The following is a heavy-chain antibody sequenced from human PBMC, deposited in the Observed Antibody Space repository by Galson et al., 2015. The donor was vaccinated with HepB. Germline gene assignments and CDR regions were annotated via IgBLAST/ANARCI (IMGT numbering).Heavy chain of an antibody. Sequence: SLRLSCAASGFTFINSAMTWVRQAPGKGLQWVSTILSDSGGSTYYADSVRGRFTISRDNSKNTLYLQMNSLRAEDAAVYYCATGVQVTSWGQGTLVTVSS. D-gene: IGHD1-1*01. CDR2: ILSDSGGST. V-gene: IGHV3-23*01. CDR3: ATGVQVTS. J-gene: IGHJ5*02. CDR1: GFTFINSA.